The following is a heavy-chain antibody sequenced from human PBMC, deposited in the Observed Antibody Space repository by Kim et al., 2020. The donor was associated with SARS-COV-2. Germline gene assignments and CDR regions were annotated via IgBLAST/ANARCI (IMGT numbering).Heavy chain of an antibody. J-gene: IGHJ4*02. CDR1: GFTFSSYA. CDR2: ISYDGGSE. CDR3: AGGCGGYCYSPPRDY. V-gene: IGHV3-30*04. Sequence: GGSLRLSCVASGFTFSSYAWHWVRQAPGKGLEWVSMISYDGGSEHYADSVKGRFTISRDNSKNTLYLQMNSLGGEDAAVYFCAGGCGGYCYSPPRDYWGQGILVTASP. D-gene: IGHD2-21*02.